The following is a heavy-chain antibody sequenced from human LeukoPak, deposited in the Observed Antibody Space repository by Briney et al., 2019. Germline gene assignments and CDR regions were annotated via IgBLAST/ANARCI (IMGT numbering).Heavy chain of an antibody. CDR1: GFTFDDYA. CDR3: AREDGNYYYYYMDV. V-gene: IGHV3-69-1*01. CDR2: ISSSSYI. J-gene: IGHJ6*03. Sequence: GGSLRLSCAASGFTFDDYAIHWVRQAPGKGLEWVSSISSSSYIYYADSVKGRFTISRDNAKNSLYLQMNSLRAEDTAVYYCAREDGNYYYYYMDVWGKGTTVTVSS.